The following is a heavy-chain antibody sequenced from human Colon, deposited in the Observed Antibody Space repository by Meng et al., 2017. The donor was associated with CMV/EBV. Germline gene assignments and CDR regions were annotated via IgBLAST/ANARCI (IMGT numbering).Heavy chain of an antibody. D-gene: IGHD2-21*01. Sequence: GSLRLSCTVSGDSMTLYYWTWIRQSPGKGLEFIGNIYDRGRPSYESSLKSRVTIAQDTSRNQFSLKLNSVSAADTAVYFCARDSPLLADFDSWGQGALVTVSS. CDR1: GDSMTLYY. CDR2: IYDRGRP. CDR3: ARDSPLLADFDS. J-gene: IGHJ5*01. V-gene: IGHV4-59*12.